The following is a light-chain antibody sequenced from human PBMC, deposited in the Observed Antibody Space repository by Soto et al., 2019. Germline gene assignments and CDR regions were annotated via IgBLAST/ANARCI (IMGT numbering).Light chain of an antibody. CDR1: QSASSGY. J-gene: IGKJ1*01. CDR2: GAS. CDR3: QQYGSSRT. Sequence: EIVLTQSPGTLSLSPGDRATLSCRSSQSASSGYLAWYQQKPGQAPRLLIYGASSRATGIPDRFSGSGSGTDFTLTISRLEPEDSAVYYCQQYGSSRTFGQGTKVEI. V-gene: IGKV3-20*01.